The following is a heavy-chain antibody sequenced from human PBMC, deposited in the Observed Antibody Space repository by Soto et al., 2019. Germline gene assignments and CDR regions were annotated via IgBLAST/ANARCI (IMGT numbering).Heavy chain of an antibody. D-gene: IGHD3-3*01. J-gene: IGHJ4*02. Sequence: PGGSLRRSCAASGFTCSSYAMSWVRQAPGKGLEWVSAISGSGGSTYYADSVKGRFTISRDNSKNTLYLQMNSLRAEDTAVYYCAKDRVAEGYFDYWGQGTLVTVSS. CDR1: GFTCSSYA. V-gene: IGHV3-23*01. CDR2: ISGSGGST. CDR3: AKDRVAEGYFDY.